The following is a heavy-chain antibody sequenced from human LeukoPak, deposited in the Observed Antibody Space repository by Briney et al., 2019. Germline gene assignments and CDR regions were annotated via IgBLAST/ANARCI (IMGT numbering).Heavy chain of an antibody. CDR3: AKAQVGAILHAFDI. CDR1: GFTFSSCA. V-gene: IGHV3-23*01. Sequence: GGSPRLSCAASGFTFSSCAMNWVRQAPGKGLEWVSAITGSGGSTYYADSVKGRFTISRDNSENTLYLQMNSLRAEDTAVYYCAKAQVGAILHAFDIWGQGTMVTVSS. CDR2: ITGSGGST. J-gene: IGHJ3*02. D-gene: IGHD1-26*01.